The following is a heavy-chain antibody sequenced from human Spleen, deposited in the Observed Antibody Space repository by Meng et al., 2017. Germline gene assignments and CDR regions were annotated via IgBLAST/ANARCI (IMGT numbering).Heavy chain of an antibody. D-gene: IGHD4-11*01. CDR2: INHSGST. CDR3: ARGPTTMAHDFDY. V-gene: IGHV4-34*01. Sequence: QGQLKQWGAGLLKPSETLSLTCVVSGGSFSDYYWSWIRQPPGKGLEWIGEINHSGSTNYNPSLESRATISVDTSQNNLSLKLRSVTAADSAVYYCARGPTTMAHDFDYWGQGTLVTVSS. J-gene: IGHJ4*02. CDR1: GGSFSDYY.